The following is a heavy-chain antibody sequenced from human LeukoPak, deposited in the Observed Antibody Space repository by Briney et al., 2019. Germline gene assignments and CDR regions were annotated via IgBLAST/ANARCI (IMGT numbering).Heavy chain of an antibody. CDR1: GFTFSSYW. V-gene: IGHV3-74*01. J-gene: IGHJ4*02. Sequence: GGSLRLSCAASGFTFSSYWMHWVRQAPGKGLVWVSRINSDGSSTSDADSVKGRFTISRDNAKNTLYLQMNSLSAEDTAVYYCARGYSSSYRIDYWGQGTLVTVSS. CDR3: ARGYSSSYRIDY. D-gene: IGHD6-6*01. CDR2: INSDGSST.